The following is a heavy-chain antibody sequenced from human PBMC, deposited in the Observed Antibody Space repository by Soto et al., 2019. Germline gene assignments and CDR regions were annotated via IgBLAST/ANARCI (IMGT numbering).Heavy chain of an antibody. Sequence: EVQLMESGGGLVQPGGSLRLSCAASGFTLSPYSVNWVRQAPGKGLEWVSYIIGTDTTHYADSVKGRFTISRDPAKNSVYLQMNSLRDEDTAMYYCARDGVKASPGDALDIWGQGTMVTVSS. D-gene: IGHD1-26*01. CDR3: ARDGVKASPGDALDI. V-gene: IGHV3-48*02. CDR2: IIGTDTT. CDR1: GFTLSPYS. J-gene: IGHJ3*02.